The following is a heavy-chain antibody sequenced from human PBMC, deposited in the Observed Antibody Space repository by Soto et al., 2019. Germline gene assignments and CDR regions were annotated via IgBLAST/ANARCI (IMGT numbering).Heavy chain of an antibody. V-gene: IGHV1-69*13. CDR1: GGTFSSYA. J-gene: IGHJ6*02. D-gene: IGHD5-18*01. CDR3: AREEGYSYGYNYYYYGMDV. Sequence: SVKVSCKASGGTFSSYAISWVRQAPGQGLEWMGGIIPIFGTANYAQKFQGRVTITADESTSTAYMELSSLRSEDTAVYYCAREEGYSYGYNYYYYGMDVWGQGTTVNVSS. CDR2: IIPIFGTA.